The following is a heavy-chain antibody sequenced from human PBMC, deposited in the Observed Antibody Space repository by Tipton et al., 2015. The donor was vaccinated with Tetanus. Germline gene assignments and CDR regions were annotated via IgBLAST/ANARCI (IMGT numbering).Heavy chain of an antibody. CDR3: ARIPPYGGNTPGHWFDP. J-gene: IGHJ5*02. D-gene: IGHD4-23*01. CDR1: GGTFSSYA. V-gene: IGHV1-69*01. CDR2: IIPIFGTA. Sequence: QSGAEVKKPGSSVKVSCKASGGTFSSYAISWVRQAPGQGLEWVGGIIPIFGTANYAQKFQGRVTITADESTSTAYMELSSLRSEDTAVYYCARIPPYGGNTPGHWFDPWGQGTLVTVSS.